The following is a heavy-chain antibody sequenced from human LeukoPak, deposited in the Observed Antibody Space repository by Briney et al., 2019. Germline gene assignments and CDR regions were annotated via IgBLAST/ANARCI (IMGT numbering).Heavy chain of an antibody. Sequence: GGSLRLSCAAAGFTFSSYGMHWVRQAPGKGLEWVSFIRYDARQTYYADSVKGRFTISRDNSKSTLYLEMTSLRAEDTVVYYCAKALEDRSGWFGEDYDFWGQGTLVTVSS. V-gene: IGHV3-30*02. J-gene: IGHJ4*02. CDR1: GFTFSSYG. CDR3: AKALEDRSGWFGEDYDF. CDR2: IRYDARQT. D-gene: IGHD6-19*01.